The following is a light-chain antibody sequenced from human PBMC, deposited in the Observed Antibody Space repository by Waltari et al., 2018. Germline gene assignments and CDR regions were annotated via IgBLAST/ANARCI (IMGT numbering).Light chain of an antibody. Sequence: EIVLTQSPGTLSLSPGERATLSCRASQSVGRTLAWYQQKPGQAPRLLMYGASSRATGTPDRFSGSGSGTDFSLTISRLEPEDFAVYYCQHYVRLPATFGRGTKVEIK. CDR1: QSVGRT. CDR2: GAS. CDR3: QHYVRLPAT. J-gene: IGKJ1*01. V-gene: IGKV3-20*01.